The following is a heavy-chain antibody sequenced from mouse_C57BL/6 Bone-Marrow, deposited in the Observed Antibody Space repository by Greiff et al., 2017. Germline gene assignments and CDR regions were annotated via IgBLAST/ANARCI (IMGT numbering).Heavy chain of an antibody. CDR1: GYTFTSYW. V-gene: IGHV1-53*01. Sequence: QVQLQQPGTELVKPGASVKLSCKASGYTFTSYWMHWVKQRPGQGLEWIGNINPSNGGTNYNEKFKSKATLTVDKSSSTAYMQLSSLTSEDSAVYYCARFGIYCGSRDVGVMDDWGQGTSVTGSA. CDR2: INPSNGGT. CDR3: ARFGIYCGSRDVGVMDD. J-gene: IGHJ4*01. D-gene: IGHD1-1*01.